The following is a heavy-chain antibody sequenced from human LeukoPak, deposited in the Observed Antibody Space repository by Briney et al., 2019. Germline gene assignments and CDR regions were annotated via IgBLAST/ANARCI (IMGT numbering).Heavy chain of an antibody. Sequence: SVKVSCKASGGTFSSYAISWVRQAPGQGLEWMGGIIPIFGTANYAQKFQGRVTITADESTSTAYMELSSLRSEDTAVYYCARDRVGARYYYYGMDVWGQGTTVTVSS. D-gene: IGHD1-26*01. J-gene: IGHJ6*02. CDR2: IIPIFGTA. CDR1: GGTFSSYA. V-gene: IGHV1-69*13. CDR3: ARDRVGARYYYYGMDV.